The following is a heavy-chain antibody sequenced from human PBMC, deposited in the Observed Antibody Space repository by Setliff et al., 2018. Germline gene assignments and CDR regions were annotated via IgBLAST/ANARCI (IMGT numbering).Heavy chain of an antibody. CDR3: ARDKRQYNFWSGYYGSWGNYFDY. CDR1: GGSISSSSYY. J-gene: IGHJ4*02. D-gene: IGHD3-3*01. CDR2: ICYSGGT. V-gene: IGHV4-39*07. Sequence: PSETLSLTCTVSGGSISSSSYYWGWIRQPPGKGLEWIGSICYSGGTYYNPSLKSRVTISVDTSKNQFSLKLSSVTAADTAVYYCARDKRQYNFWSGYYGSWGNYFDYWGQGTQVTVSS.